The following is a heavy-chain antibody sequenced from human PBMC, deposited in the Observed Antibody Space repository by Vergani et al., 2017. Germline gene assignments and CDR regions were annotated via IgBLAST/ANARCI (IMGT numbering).Heavy chain of an antibody. CDR2: IIPILGIA. Sequence: QVQLVQSGAEVKKPGSSVKVSCKASGGTFSSYTISWVRQAPGQGLEWMGRIIPILGIANYAQKFQGTVTITADKSTSTAYMELSSLRSEDTAVYYCARDSGYSNYDWFDPWGQGTLVTVSS. CDR3: ARDSGYSNYDWFDP. D-gene: IGHD4-11*01. CDR1: GGTFSSYT. V-gene: IGHV1-69*08. J-gene: IGHJ5*02.